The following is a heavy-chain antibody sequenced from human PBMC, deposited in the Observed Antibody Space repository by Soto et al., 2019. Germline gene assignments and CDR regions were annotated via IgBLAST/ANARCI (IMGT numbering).Heavy chain of an antibody. D-gene: IGHD3-9*01. CDR2: IYYSGST. CDR1: GGSISSGDYY. V-gene: IGHV4-30-4*01. Sequence: SQTLSLTCTVSGGSISSGDYYWSCIRQPPGKGLEWIGYIYYSGSTYYNPSLKSRVTISVDTSKNQFSLKLSSVTAADTAVYYCATGPKYYDILTGYSAWGQGTLVTVSS. J-gene: IGHJ5*02. CDR3: ATGPKYYDILTGYSA.